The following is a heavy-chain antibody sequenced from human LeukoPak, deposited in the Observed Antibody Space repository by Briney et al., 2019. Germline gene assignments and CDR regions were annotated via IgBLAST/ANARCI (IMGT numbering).Heavy chain of an antibody. J-gene: IGHJ5*02. CDR1: GGSISSYY. Sequence: PSETLSLTCTVSGGSISSYYWSWIRQPAGRGLEWIGRIYTSGSTNYNPSLKSRVTMSVDTSKNQFSLKLSSVTAADTAVYYCARDNQVTPYNLFDPWGQGTLVTVSS. D-gene: IGHD2-21*02. CDR3: ARDNQVTPYNLFDP. CDR2: IYTSGST. V-gene: IGHV4-4*07.